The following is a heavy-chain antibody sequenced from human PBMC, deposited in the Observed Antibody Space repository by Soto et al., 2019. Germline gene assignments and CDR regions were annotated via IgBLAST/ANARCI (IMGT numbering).Heavy chain of an antibody. CDR3: ARNPSGSSFDS. Sequence: ASVKVSCKASGYTFLSYGISWVRQAPGQGLEWMGWISAYSGKTDYAQRLQDRVTLTRDTSTNTAYMELRSLRSDDTAVYYCARNPSGSSFDSWGQGTLVTVSS. D-gene: IGHD1-26*01. CDR2: ISAYSGKT. V-gene: IGHV1-18*04. CDR1: GYTFLSYG. J-gene: IGHJ4*02.